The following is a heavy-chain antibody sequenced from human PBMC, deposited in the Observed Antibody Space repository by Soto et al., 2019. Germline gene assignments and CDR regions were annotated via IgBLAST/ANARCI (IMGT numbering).Heavy chain of an antibody. CDR1: GGSISDSSYF. CDR3: ARRGVSSYYSNY. J-gene: IGHJ4*02. CDR2: IYYSGST. V-gene: IGHV4-39*01. Sequence: QLQLQESGPGLVKPSETLSLTCTVSGGSISDSSYFWDWIRQPPGKGLEWIGNIYYSGSTYYNLSLKSRVTISVDTSKNQFSLKLSSATAADTAVYYCARRGVSSYYSNYWGLGTLVTVSS. D-gene: IGHD2-15*01.